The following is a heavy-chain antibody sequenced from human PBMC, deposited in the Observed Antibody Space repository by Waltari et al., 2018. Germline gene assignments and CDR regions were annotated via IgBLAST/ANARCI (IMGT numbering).Heavy chain of an antibody. D-gene: IGHD3-16*01. CDR3: ANIPGAVGDYYFDY. CDR2: ISYDGSNK. J-gene: IGHJ4*02. Sequence: QVQLVESGGGVVQPGRSLRLSCAASGFTFSSYAMHWVRQAPGKGLEWVAVISYDGSNKYYADSVKGRFTISRDNSKNTLYLQMNSLRAEDTAVYYCANIPGAVGDYYFDYWGQGTLVTVSS. CDR1: GFTFSSYA. V-gene: IGHV3-30-3*01.